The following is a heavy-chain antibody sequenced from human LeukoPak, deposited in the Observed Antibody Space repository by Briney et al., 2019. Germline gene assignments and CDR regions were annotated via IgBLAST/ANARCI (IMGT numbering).Heavy chain of an antibody. Sequence: HPGGSLRLSCEASGYNFTNNWMTWFRQAPGKGLEWVANVNEDGSEQNYLDSVKGRFTISRDNAKNSVYLQMNNLRVEETAVYYCARGRGWIDPWGQGTLVTVSS. CDR2: VNEDGSEQ. D-gene: IGHD5-24*01. CDR1: GYNFTNNW. J-gene: IGHJ5*02. V-gene: IGHV3-7*01. CDR3: ARGRGWIDP.